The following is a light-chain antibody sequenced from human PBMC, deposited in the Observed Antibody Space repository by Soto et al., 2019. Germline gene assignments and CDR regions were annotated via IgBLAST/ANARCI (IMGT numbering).Light chain of an antibody. J-gene: IGKJ5*01. CDR3: QQYNNWPPIT. Sequence: VLTQSPATLSLSPGERATLSCRASQGVSSSYLAWYQQKPGQAPRLLISGASSRATGIPDRFSGSGSGTDFTLTISRLEPEDSAVYYCQQYNNWPPITFGQGTRLEIK. V-gene: IGKV3D-20*02. CDR1: QGVSSSY. CDR2: GAS.